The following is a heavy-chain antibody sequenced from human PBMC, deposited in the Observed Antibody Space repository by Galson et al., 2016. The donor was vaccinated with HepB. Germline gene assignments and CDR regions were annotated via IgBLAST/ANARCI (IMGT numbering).Heavy chain of an antibody. J-gene: IGHJ4*02. CDR1: GGSLSGYY. CDR3: TRGRGIAL. CDR2: ISNSGST. V-gene: IGHV4-34*01. Sequence: LSLTCAVSGGSLSGYYWSWIRQPPGKGLEWIGEISNSGSTNHNPSLKSRVTISPDTSRNQSSLILTSVTAADTAVYYCTRGRGIALWGQGTLVTVSS.